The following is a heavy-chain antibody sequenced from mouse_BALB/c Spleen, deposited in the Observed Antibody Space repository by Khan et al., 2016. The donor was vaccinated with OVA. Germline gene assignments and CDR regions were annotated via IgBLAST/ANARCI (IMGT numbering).Heavy chain of an antibody. V-gene: IGHV1-76*01. D-gene: IGHD3-2*02. J-gene: IGHJ2*01. CDR3: ARDEALYYFDY. Sequence: QVQLKQSGAELVRPGASVKLSCKTSGYIFTSYWIHWVKKRSGQGLEWIARIYPGTDNTYYDEKLKDKATLTADKSSSTAYMQLSSLKSEDSAVYFCARDEALYYFDYWGQGTTLTVSS. CDR2: IYPGTDNT. CDR1: GYIFTSYW.